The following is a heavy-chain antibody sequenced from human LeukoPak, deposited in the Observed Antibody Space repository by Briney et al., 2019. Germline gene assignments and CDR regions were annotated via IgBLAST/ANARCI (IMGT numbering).Heavy chain of an antibody. Sequence: GGSLRLSCAAFGFTVSSNYMSWVRQAPGKGLEWVSVIYSGGSTYYADSVKGRFTISRDNSKNTLYLQMNSLRVEDTAVYYCARVSFRYYFDYWGQGTLVTVSS. CDR1: GFTVSSNY. CDR2: IYSGGST. V-gene: IGHV3-53*01. D-gene: IGHD2-21*01. CDR3: ARVSFRYYFDY. J-gene: IGHJ4*02.